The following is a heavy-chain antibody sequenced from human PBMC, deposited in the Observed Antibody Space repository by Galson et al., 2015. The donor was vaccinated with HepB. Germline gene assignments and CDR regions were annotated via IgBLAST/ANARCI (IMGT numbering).Heavy chain of an antibody. D-gene: IGHD6-19*01. CDR3: AITQWLVH. CDR1: GFTFSNYA. CDR2: ISGSGGST. J-gene: IGHJ4*02. V-gene: IGHV3-23*01. Sequence: SLRLSCAASGFTFSNYAMSWVRQAPGKGLEWVSAISGSGGSTFCADSVKGRFTISRDNSKNTLYLQMNSLRAEDTAVYYCAITQWLVHWGQGTLVTVSS.